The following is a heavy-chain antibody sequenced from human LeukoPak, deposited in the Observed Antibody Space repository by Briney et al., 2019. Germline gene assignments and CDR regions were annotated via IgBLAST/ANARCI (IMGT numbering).Heavy chain of an antibody. CDR2: ISFDGRNK. CDR1: GFTFSSYG. J-gene: IGHJ4*02. CDR3: AKYSSGWYGSIDY. D-gene: IGHD6-19*01. V-gene: IGHV3-30*18. Sequence: GGSLRLSCAASGFTFSSYGMHWVRQAPGKGLEWVAVISFDGRNKYYADSVKGRFTISRDNPKNTLYLQMNSLRAEDTAVYYCAKYSSGWYGSIDYWGQGTLVTVSS.